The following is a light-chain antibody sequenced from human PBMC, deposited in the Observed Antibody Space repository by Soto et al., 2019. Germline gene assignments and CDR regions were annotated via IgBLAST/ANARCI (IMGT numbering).Light chain of an antibody. J-gene: IGLJ1*01. CDR2: SND. CDR3: ATWDDSLNAAV. V-gene: IGLV1-44*01. Sequence: QSVLTHPPSASGTPWQRVTMPCSGSNSNIGGNTVNWYQQLPGAAPKLLIYSNDQRPSGVPDRFSGSKFGTTASLAISGLQSEDEADYHCATWDDSLNAAVFGAGTRSPS. CDR1: NSNIGGNT.